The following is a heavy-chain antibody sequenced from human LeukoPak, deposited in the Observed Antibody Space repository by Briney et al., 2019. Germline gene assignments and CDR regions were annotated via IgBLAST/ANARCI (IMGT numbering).Heavy chain of an antibody. D-gene: IGHD5-18*01. J-gene: IGHJ4*02. CDR2: IYYSGTT. Sequence: PSETLSLSCTVSGGSISSGGFYWSWIRQHPGKGLEWLGYIYYSGTTYYNPSLKSRVTFSVDTSKNQFSLKLNPVTAADTALYYCARGTTDGYSFGRFDYWGEGTLDRVPS. V-gene: IGHV4-31*02. CDR1: GGSISSGGFY. CDR3: ARGTTDGYSFGRFDY.